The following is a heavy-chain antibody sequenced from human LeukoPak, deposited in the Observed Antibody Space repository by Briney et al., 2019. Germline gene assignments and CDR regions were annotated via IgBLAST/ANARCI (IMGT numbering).Heavy chain of an antibody. D-gene: IGHD3-10*01. Sequence: PSETLSLTCAVWGGSFSGYHWSWLRQPPGKGLEGIGTIYYSGSTYYNPSLKSRVTMSVDTFKNQFSLKLSSVTAADTAVYYCARENFGSGSYFHYYYYMDVWGKGTTVTLSS. V-gene: IGHV4-34*01. CDR1: GGSFSGYH. CDR2: IYYSGST. J-gene: IGHJ6*03. CDR3: ARENFGSGSYFHYYYYMDV.